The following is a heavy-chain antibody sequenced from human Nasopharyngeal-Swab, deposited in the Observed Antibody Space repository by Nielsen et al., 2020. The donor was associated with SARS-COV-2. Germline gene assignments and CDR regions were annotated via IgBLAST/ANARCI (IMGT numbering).Heavy chain of an antibody. D-gene: IGHD2-15*01. CDR3: AKDSGAGFCDDGSCFPTNH. J-gene: IGHJ5*02. V-gene: IGHV3-23*01. Sequence: GESLKISCAASGFTFTSYAMNWVRHAPGKGLEWVSGMSGRGAKTYYAESVKGRFTISRDISKNTLYLQMNGLRAEDTAVYYCAKDSGAGFCDDGSCFPTNHWGLGTLVTVSS. CDR1: GFTFTSYA. CDR2: MSGRGAKT.